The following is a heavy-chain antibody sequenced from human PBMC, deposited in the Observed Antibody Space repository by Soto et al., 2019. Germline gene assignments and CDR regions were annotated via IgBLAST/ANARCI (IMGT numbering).Heavy chain of an antibody. CDR1: GFTFSNYA. CDR3: ARPHLYCTGGTCYFAEYFHY. CDR2: VSHDGDST. D-gene: IGHD2-15*01. J-gene: IGHJ1*01. V-gene: IGHV3-23*01. Sequence: EVQLLESGGGLVQPGGSLRLSCTASGFTFSNYAMSWLRQAPGKGLEWVSAVSHDGDSTYYADSVKGRFTISRDNSKNTLYLQVISRRADDTAVYYCARPHLYCTGGTCYFAEYFHYWGQGTLVTVSS.